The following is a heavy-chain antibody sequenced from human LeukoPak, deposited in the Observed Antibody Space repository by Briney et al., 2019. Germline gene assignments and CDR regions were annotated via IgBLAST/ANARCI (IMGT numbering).Heavy chain of an antibody. CDR3: TRGSRSMASSGYYFDY. Sequence: GGSLRLSCSASGFTFSSYAMHWVRQAPGKGLQYVSTISSNGGGTYYADSVKGRFTISRDDSKNIAYLQMNSLKTEDTAVYYCTRGSRSMASSGYYFDYWGQGTLVTVSS. J-gene: IGHJ4*02. CDR2: ISSNGGGT. V-gene: IGHV3-64*04. D-gene: IGHD3-22*01. CDR1: GFTFSSYA.